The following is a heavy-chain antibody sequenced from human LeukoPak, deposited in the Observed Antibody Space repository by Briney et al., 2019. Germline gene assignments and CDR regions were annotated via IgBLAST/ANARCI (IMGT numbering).Heavy chain of an antibody. CDR1: GGSISSGGYY. Sequence: SETLSLTCTVSGGSISSGGYYWSWIRQHPGKGLEWIGYIYYSGSTYYNPSLKSRVTISVDTSKNQFSLKLSSVTAADTAVYYCASSSSSWFDYYYYYGMDVWSQGTTVTVSS. D-gene: IGHD6-13*01. CDR3: ASSSSSWFDYYYYYGMDV. V-gene: IGHV4-30-4*08. J-gene: IGHJ6*02. CDR2: IYYSGST.